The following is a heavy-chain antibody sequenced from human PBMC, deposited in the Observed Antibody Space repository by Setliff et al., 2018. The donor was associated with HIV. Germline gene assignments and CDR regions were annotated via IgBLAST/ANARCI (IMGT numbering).Heavy chain of an antibody. CDR3: ATVLGAVAGTDAFDI. CDR2: FDPEDGET. J-gene: IGHJ3*02. Sequence: ASVKVSCKASGYTLTELSRHWVRQAPGKGLEWMGGFDPEDGETIYAQKFQGRVTMTEDTSTDTAYMELSSLRSEDTAVYYCATVLGAVAGTDAFDIWGQGTMVTVSS. CDR1: GYTLTELS. D-gene: IGHD6-19*01. V-gene: IGHV1-24*01.